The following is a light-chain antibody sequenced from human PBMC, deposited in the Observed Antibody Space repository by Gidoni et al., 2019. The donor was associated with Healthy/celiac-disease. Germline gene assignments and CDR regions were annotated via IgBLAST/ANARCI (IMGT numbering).Light chain of an antibody. CDR3: QQRSNWPIT. CDR2: DAS. CDR1: QSVSSY. Sequence: EIVLTQSPATLSLSPGERATLACRASQSVSSYLVWFQPKPGQAPRLLIYDASNRATGLPARFSGSGTGTDFTLTISSLGPEDFAVYYCQQRSNWPITFGPGTKVDIK. J-gene: IGKJ3*01. V-gene: IGKV3-11*01.